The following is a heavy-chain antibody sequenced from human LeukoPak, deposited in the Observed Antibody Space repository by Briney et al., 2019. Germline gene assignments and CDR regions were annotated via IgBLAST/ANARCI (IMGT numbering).Heavy chain of an antibody. J-gene: IGHJ4*02. CDR2: LYSGGIT. CDR1: GFTVSTNY. D-gene: IGHD5-18*01. CDR3: ATVDTAMHYFDY. V-gene: IGHV3-53*01. Sequence: GGSLRLSCAASGFTVSTNYISWVRQAPGKGLEWVSVLYSGGITYYADSVKGRFTISRGNSKNTLFLQMNSLRAEDTAMYYCATVDTAMHYFDYWGQGALVTVSS.